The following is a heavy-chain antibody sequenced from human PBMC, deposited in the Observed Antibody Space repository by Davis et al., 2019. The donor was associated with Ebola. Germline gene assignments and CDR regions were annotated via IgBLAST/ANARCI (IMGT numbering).Heavy chain of an antibody. D-gene: IGHD4-11*01. V-gene: IGHV4-61*01. CDR2: ISYSGST. J-gene: IGHJ4*02. CDR1: GDSVSSDNYY. CDR3: ARRGVDYSSYYSDY. Sequence: MPSETLSLTCTVSGDSVSSDNYYWSWIRQPPGKELEWIGYISYSGSTQYNPSLKSRVTISVDTSKNQFSLKLTSVTAADTAVYYCARRGVDYSSYYSDYWGQGTLVTVSS.